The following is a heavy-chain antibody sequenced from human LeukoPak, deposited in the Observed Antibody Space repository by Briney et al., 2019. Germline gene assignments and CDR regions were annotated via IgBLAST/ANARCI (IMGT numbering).Heavy chain of an antibody. J-gene: IGHJ4*02. CDR1: GYTFTSYG. V-gene: IGHV1-18*01. CDR3: AGAPRRAAAGTGIDY. CDR2: ISAYNGNT. D-gene: IGHD6-13*01. Sequence: ASVKVFCKASGYTFTSYGISWVRQAPGQGLEWMGWISAYNGNTNYAQKLQGRVTMTTDTSTSTAYMELRSLRSDDTAVYYCAGAPRRAAAGTGIDYWGQGTLVTVSS.